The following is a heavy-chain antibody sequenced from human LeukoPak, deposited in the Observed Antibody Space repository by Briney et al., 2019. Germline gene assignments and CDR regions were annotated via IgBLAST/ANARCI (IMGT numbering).Heavy chain of an antibody. Sequence: PGGSLSLSCAASGFTFSSCAMSWVRQAPGKGLEWVSAIVGSGSSTYYADSVKGRFTISRDNSKNTLYLQMNSLRAEDTAVYYCAKDRVRFSSRVDAFDIWGRGTMVTVSS. J-gene: IGHJ3*02. CDR1: GFTFSSCA. CDR2: IVGSGSST. CDR3: AKDRVRFSSRVDAFDI. V-gene: IGHV3-23*01. D-gene: IGHD6-13*01.